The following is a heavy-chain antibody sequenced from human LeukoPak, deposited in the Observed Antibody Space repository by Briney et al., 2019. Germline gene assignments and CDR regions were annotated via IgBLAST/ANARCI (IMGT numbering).Heavy chain of an antibody. V-gene: IGHV4-30-4*08. Sequence: SETLSLTCTVSGGSISSGDYYWSWIRQPPGKGLEWIGYIYYSGSTYYNPSLKSRVTISVDTSKNQFSLKLSSVTAADTAVYYCARVMYYYGSGSYPHDAFDIWGQGTMVTVSS. J-gene: IGHJ3*02. CDR1: GGSISSGDYY. CDR2: IYYSGST. CDR3: ARVMYYYGSGSYPHDAFDI. D-gene: IGHD3-10*01.